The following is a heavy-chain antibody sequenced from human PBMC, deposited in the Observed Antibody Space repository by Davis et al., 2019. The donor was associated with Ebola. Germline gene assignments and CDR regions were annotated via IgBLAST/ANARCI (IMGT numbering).Heavy chain of an antibody. CDR1: GFTFSSYG. CDR2: IWFDGSNE. D-gene: IGHD3-22*01. V-gene: IGHV3-33*01. Sequence: PGGSLRLSCEASGFTFSSYGINWVRQAPDKELEWVALIWFDGSNEEYAQSVKGRFAISRDNSKNTLYLQMNSLRDEDTAVYYCARHNSGSYQSFEYWGQGTLVTVSS. J-gene: IGHJ4*02. CDR3: ARHNSGSYQSFEY.